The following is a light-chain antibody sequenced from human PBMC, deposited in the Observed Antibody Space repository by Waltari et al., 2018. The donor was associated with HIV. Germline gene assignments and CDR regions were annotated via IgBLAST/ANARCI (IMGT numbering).Light chain of an antibody. V-gene: IGLV2-14*03. CDR2: GVN. J-gene: IGLJ2*01. CDR3: SSYTANETLV. Sequence: HSALTQPASVSGSPGQSISISCTGTSRDIGLYNYVSWYQQYPGKAPQVLIYGVNSRPLGIAFRFSGYKSGNTASLTISGLQAEDEADYYCSSYTANETLVFGGGTKLTVL. CDR1: SRDIGLYNY.